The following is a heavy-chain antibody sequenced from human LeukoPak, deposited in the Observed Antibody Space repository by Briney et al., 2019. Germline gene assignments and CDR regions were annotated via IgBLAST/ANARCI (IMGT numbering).Heavy chain of an antibody. J-gene: IGHJ6*02. D-gene: IGHD3-10*01. CDR2: ISISAGAK. CDR3: ARERFRGENYYGMDV. V-gene: IGHV3-11*04. Sequence: PGGSLRLSCAASGFIFSDYYMNWIRQAPGKGLEWIAYISISAGAKYYADSVKGRFTISRDNSKNTLYLQMNSLRAEDTAVYYCARERFRGENYYGMDVWGQGTTVTVSS. CDR1: GFIFSDYY.